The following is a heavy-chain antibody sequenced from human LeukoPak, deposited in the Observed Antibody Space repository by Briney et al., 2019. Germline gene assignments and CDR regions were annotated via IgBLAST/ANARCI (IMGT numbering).Heavy chain of an antibody. J-gene: IGHJ4*02. CDR2: IDHSGDT. V-gene: IGHV4-34*01. Sequence: SETLSLTCAVYGVSISGFYYTWIRQPPGKGLEWIGEIDHSGDTNYNPSLKSRATISIDTSKSQVFLKVAAVTAADAALYYCARGSPFQEWGQGTLVTVSS. CDR1: GVSISGFY. CDR3: ARGSPFQE.